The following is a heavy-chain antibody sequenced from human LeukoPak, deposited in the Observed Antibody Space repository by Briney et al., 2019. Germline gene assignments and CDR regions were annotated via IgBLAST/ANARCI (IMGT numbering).Heavy chain of an antibody. Sequence: PGGSLRLSCAASGFTFSHFWMGWVRQAPGKGLEWVANIKPDGTTKFYVDSVKGRFTISRDNALNSLYLQMNSLRAEDTAIYYCARSIPYGTTWYGRSDYWGQGTLVTVSS. CDR1: GFTFSHFW. V-gene: IGHV3-7*03. J-gene: IGHJ4*02. CDR3: ARSIPYGTTWYGRSDY. D-gene: IGHD6-13*01. CDR2: IKPDGTTK.